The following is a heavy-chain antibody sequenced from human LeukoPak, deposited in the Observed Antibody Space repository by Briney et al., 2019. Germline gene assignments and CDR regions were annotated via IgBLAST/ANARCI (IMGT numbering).Heavy chain of an antibody. CDR3: ARDPGYYDSSGYLYYFDY. CDR1: GGSISSYY. J-gene: IGHJ4*02. D-gene: IGHD3-22*01. V-gene: IGHV4-59*01. CDR2: IYYSGST. Sequence: SETLSLTCTVSGGSISSYYWSWIRQPPGKGLEWIGYIYYSGSTNYNPSLKSRVTISVDTSKNQFSLKLSSVTAADTAVHYCARDPGYYDSSGYLYYFDYWGQGTLVTVSS.